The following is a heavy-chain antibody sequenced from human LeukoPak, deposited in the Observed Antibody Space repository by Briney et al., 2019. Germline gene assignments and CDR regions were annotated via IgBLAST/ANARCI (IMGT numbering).Heavy chain of an antibody. CDR2: IYTSRST. CDR1: GGSITSYY. CDR3: ARAGIAAAGTNWFDP. D-gene: IGHD6-13*01. V-gene: IGHV4-4*09. Sequence: SETLSLTCTVSGGSITSYYWSWIRQPPGKGLEWIGYIYTSRSTNYNPSLKSRVTISVDTSENQFSLKLSSVTAADTAVYYCARAGIAAAGTNWFDPWGQGTLVTVSS. J-gene: IGHJ5*02.